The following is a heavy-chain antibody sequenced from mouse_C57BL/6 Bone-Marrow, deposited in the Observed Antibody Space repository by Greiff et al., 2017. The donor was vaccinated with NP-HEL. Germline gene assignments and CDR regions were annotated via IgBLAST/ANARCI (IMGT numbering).Heavy chain of an antibody. CDR3: AREELYGSSPSYWYFDV. J-gene: IGHJ1*03. Sequence: VQLQQSGPELVKPGASVKISCKASGYTFTDYYINWVKQRPGQGLEWIGWIFPGSGSTYYNEKFKGKATLTVDKSSSTAYMLLSSLTSEDSAVYFCAREELYGSSPSYWYFDVWGTGTTVTVSS. CDR1: GYTFTDYY. CDR2: IFPGSGST. D-gene: IGHD1-1*01. V-gene: IGHV1-75*01.